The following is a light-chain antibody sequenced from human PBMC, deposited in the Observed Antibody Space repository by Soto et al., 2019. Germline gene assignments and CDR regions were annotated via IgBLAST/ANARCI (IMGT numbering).Light chain of an antibody. CDR1: SSNIGSNT. CDR2: SNN. V-gene: IGLV1-44*01. CDR3: AACVDSLNGYV. J-gene: IGLJ1*01. Sequence: QSALTQPPSASGTPGQRVTISCSGSSSNIGSNTVNWYQQLPGTAPKLLIYSNNQRPSGVPDRFSGSKSGTSASLAISGLQSEDEADYSCAACVDSLNGYVFGIGTKVTV.